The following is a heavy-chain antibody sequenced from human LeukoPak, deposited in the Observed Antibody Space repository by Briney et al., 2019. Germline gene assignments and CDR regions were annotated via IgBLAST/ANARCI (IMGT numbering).Heavy chain of an antibody. V-gene: IGHV1-24*01. CDR3: ARGEEWLVQDAFDI. CDR2: FDPEDGET. Sequence: ASVKVSCKVSGYTLTELSMHWVRQAPGKGLEWMGGFDPEDGETIYAQKFQGRVTMTEDTSTDTAYMELSSLRSEDTAVYYCARGEEWLVQDAFDIWGQGTMVTVSS. D-gene: IGHD6-19*01. J-gene: IGHJ3*02. CDR1: GYTLTELS.